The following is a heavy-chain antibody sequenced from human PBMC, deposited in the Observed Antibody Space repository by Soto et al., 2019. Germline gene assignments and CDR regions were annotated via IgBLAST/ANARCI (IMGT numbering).Heavy chain of an antibody. CDR2: ISSSSSYI. CDR3: ARDLRVAAAGIFEESDYYYGMDV. V-gene: IGHV3-21*01. Sequence: EVQLVESGGGLVKPGGSLRLSCAASGFTFSSYSMNWVRQAPGKGLEWVSSISSSSSYIYYADSVKGRFTISRDNAKNSLYLQMNSLRAEDTAVYYCARDLRVAAAGIFEESDYYYGMDVWGQGTTVTVSS. J-gene: IGHJ6*02. CDR1: GFTFSSYS. D-gene: IGHD6-13*01.